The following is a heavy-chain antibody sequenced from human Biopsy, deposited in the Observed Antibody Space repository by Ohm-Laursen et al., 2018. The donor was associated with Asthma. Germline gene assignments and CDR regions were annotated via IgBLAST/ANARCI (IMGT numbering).Heavy chain of an antibody. J-gene: IGHJ3*02. Sequence: SLRLSCSASGFSFSNFAIHWVRQAPGKGLEWVGVISKDASTQDYADSVKGRFTMARDNSKNTLDPQMNSLREEDTAVYYCVRDGTDDAFDIWGQGNPGHRLL. CDR2: ISKDASTQ. D-gene: IGHD1-1*01. V-gene: IGHV3-30*01. CDR1: GFSFSNFA. CDR3: VRDGTDDAFDI.